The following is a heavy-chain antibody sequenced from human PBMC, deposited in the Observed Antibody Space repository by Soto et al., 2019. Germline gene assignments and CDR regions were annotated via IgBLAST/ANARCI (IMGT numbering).Heavy chain of an antibody. J-gene: IGHJ6*03. V-gene: IGHV4-59*01. CDR3: ARGRPQKGGYCSSTSCYSYYYYYMDV. D-gene: IGHD2-2*01. Sequence: SETLSLTCTVSGGSISSYYWSWIRQPPGKGLEWIGYIYYSGSTNYNPSLKSRVTISVDTSKNQFSLKLSSVTAADTAVYYCARGRPQKGGYCSSTSCYSYYYYYMDVWGKGPTVTVSS. CDR2: IYYSGST. CDR1: GGSISSYY.